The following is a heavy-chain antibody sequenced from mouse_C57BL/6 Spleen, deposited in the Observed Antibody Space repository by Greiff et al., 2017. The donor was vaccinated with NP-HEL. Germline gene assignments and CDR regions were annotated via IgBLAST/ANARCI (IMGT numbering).Heavy chain of an antibody. CDR1: GFTFSSYG. CDR3: ARRDTTAFDY. J-gene: IGHJ2*01. D-gene: IGHD1-2*01. Sequence: EVKLVESGGDLVKPGGSLKLSCAASGFTFSSYGMSWVRQTPDKRLEWVATISSGGSYTYYPDSVKGRFTISRDNAKNTLYLQMSSLKSEDTAMYYCARRDTTAFDYWGQGTTLTVSS. V-gene: IGHV5-6*02. CDR2: ISSGGSYT.